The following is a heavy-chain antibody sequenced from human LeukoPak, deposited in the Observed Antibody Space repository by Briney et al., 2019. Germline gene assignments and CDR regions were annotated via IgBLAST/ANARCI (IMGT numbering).Heavy chain of an antibody. CDR1: GFTFSSYA. V-gene: IGHV3-23*01. CDR2: ISGSGGST. D-gene: IGHD3-10*02. CDR3: ARERVLRV. J-gene: IGHJ4*02. Sequence: GGSLRLSCAASGFTFSSYAMSWVRQAPGKGLEWVSVISGSGGSTYYADSVKGRFTISRDNAKNSVYLQMSSLRAEDTAVYYCARERVLRVWGQGTLVTVSS.